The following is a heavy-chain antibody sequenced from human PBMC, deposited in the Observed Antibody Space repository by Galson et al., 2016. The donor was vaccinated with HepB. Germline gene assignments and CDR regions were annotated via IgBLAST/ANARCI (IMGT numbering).Heavy chain of an antibody. Sequence: SLRLSCAASGSTFSRYWMSWVRQAPGKGPEWVAHINQDGSERYYVDSAKGRFTISRDSAENLLYLQMNSLRAEDTAVYHCARESRGSGSNIWGQGTLVTVSS. D-gene: IGHD5-12*01. CDR2: INQDGSER. CDR1: GSTFSRYW. CDR3: ARESRGSGSNI. V-gene: IGHV3-7*03. J-gene: IGHJ4*02.